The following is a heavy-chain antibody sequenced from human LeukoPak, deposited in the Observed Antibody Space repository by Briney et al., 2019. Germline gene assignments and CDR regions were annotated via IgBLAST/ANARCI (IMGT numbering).Heavy chain of an antibody. D-gene: IGHD3-22*01. J-gene: IGHJ4*02. V-gene: IGHV5-51*01. Sequence: GESLKISCKCSGYSFSSYWIGWVRQMPGKGLEWMGIIYPGDSDTRYSPSFQGQVTISADKSISTAYLQWSSLKASDTAMYYCARSHYYYDSSGYYSYYFDYWGQGTLVTVSS. CDR1: GYSFSSYW. CDR3: ARSHYYYDSSGYYSYYFDY. CDR2: IYPGDSDT.